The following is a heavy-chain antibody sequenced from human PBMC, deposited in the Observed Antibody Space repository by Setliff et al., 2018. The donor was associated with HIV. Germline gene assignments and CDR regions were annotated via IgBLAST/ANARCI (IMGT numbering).Heavy chain of an antibody. D-gene: IGHD2-15*01. CDR3: ARGSGGYCSGGSCYFGFGLAL. V-gene: IGHV1-69*13. Sequence: SVKVSCKASGGTFSSYSITWVRQAPGQGLEWMGGIIPIFNTANYAQKFQGRVTITADESTSTAYMELSSLGSEETAVYYCARGSGGYCSGGSCYFGFGLALWGQGTTVTVSS. CDR2: IIPIFNTA. CDR1: GGTFSSYS. J-gene: IGHJ6*02.